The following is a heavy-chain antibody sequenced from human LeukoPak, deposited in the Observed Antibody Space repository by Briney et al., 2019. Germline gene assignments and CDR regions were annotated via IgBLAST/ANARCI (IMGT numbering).Heavy chain of an antibody. CDR1: GFTFSSYS. J-gene: IGHJ3*02. D-gene: IGHD3-3*01. Sequence: PGGSLRLSCAASGFTFSSYSMNWVRQAPGKGLEWVSYISSSSSTIYYADSVKGRFTISRDNAKNSLYLQMNSLRAEDTAVYYCAREEVTIFGVAPLLDAFDIWGQGTMVTVSS. V-gene: IGHV3-48*04. CDR3: AREEVTIFGVAPLLDAFDI. CDR2: ISSSSSTI.